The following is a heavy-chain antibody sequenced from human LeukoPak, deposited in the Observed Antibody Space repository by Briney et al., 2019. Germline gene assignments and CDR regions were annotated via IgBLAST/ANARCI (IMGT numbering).Heavy chain of an antibody. Sequence: SETLSLTCTVSGGSISSYYWSWIRQPPGKGLEWIGYIYYSGSTNYNPSLKSRVTISVDTSKNQFSLKLSSVTAADTAVYYCARVRAEDYYYMDVWGKGTTVTISS. CDR2: IYYSGST. D-gene: IGHD6-25*01. J-gene: IGHJ6*03. CDR1: GGSISSYY. V-gene: IGHV4-59*01. CDR3: ARVRAEDYYYMDV.